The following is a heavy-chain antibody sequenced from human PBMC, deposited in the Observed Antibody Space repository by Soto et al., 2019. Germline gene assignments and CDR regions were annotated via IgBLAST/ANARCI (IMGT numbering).Heavy chain of an antibody. CDR3: ARTRAATDSLYWFDP. V-gene: IGHV1-69*02. J-gene: IGHJ5*02. Sequence: QVQLVQSGAEVKKPGSSVKVSCKASAGTFSSYPISWVRQAPGQGLEWMGRIIPILNIANYAQKFQGRVTLTADKSTNTGDMELSSLRSEDTAVYYCARTRAATDSLYWFDPWGQGTLVTVSS. CDR1: AGTFSSYP. CDR2: IIPILNIA. D-gene: IGHD2-21*01.